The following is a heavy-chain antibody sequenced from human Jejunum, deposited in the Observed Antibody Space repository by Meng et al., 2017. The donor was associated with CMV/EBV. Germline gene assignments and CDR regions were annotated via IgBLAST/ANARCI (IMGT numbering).Heavy chain of an antibody. CDR1: GFTFSRYW. D-gene: IGHD4-17*01. J-gene: IGHJ4*02. CDR2: ITSDGSTT. CDR3: VRDNYGVDY. Sequence: LSCAASGFTFSRYWMQWVRQAPGKGLVWVSHITSDGSTTTYADSVKGRFTISRDNAKNTLYLQMHSLRADDTAVYYCVRDNYGVDYWGQGTLVTVSS. V-gene: IGHV3-74*03.